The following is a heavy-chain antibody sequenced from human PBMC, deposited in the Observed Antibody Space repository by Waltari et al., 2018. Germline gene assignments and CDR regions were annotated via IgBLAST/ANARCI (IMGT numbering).Heavy chain of an antibody. J-gene: IGHJ6*02. CDR1: GGSFSGYY. CDR2: INHSGST. D-gene: IGHD6-13*01. CDR3: AKDIAAAGYYYYGMDV. V-gene: IGHV4-34*01. Sequence: QVQLQQWGAGLLKPSETLSLTCAVYGGSFSGYYWSWIRQPPGKGLEWIGEINHSGSTNYNPSLKSRVTISVDTSKNQFSLKLSSVTAADTAVYYCAKDIAAAGYYYYGMDVWGQGTTVTVSS.